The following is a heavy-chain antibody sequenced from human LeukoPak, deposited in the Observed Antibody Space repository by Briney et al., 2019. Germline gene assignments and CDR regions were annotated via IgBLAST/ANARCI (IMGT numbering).Heavy chain of an antibody. CDR1: GFTFSSYS. D-gene: IGHD6-19*01. CDR3: ARGLRIAVAGTLGY. V-gene: IGHV3-21*01. CDR2: ISSSSSYI. Sequence: GGSLRLSCAASGFTFSSYSMNWVRQAPGKGLEWVSSISSSSSYIYYADSVKGRFTISRDNAKNSLYLQMNSLRAEDTAVYYCARGLRIAVAGTLGYWGQGTLVTVSS. J-gene: IGHJ4*02.